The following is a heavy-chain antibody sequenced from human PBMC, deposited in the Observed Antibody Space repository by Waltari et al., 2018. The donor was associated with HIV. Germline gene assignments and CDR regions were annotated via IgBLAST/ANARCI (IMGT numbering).Heavy chain of an antibody. CDR3: ARGSNKLLDY. Sequence: QVQLQQSGPGLVTPSQTLSLTCAISGDSVSSNSAAWNWIRQSPSRGLEWLGRTYYMSKWYNDYALFVKGRVTITPDTSGNQFSLQLNSVTPEDTAVYYCARGSNKLLDYWGQGTLVTVSS. CDR2: TYYMSKWYN. J-gene: IGHJ4*02. CDR1: GDSVSSNSAA. D-gene: IGHD1-26*01. V-gene: IGHV6-1*01.